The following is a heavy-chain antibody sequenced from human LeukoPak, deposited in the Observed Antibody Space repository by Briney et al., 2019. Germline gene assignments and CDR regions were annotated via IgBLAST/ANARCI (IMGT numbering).Heavy chain of an antibody. V-gene: IGHV4-34*01. J-gene: IGHJ6*03. CDR2: INHSGRT. D-gene: IGHD3-3*01. CDR1: GFTFSNAW. CDR3: ARGLGGITIFGVVIHYYYYMDV. Sequence: GSLSLSCAASGFTFSNAWMSWVRQPPGKGLEWIGEINHSGRTNYNPSLKSRVTISVDTSKNQFSLKLSSVTAADTAVYYCARGLGGITIFGVVIHYYYYMDVWGKGTTVTVSS.